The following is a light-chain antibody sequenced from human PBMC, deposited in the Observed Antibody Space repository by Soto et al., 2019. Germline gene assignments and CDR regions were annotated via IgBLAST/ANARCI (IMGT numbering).Light chain of an antibody. CDR2: DAS. CDR3: QQRNFWPII. V-gene: IGKV3-11*01. Sequence: EIVLTQSPATLSLSPGERATLSCRASQSVVTYLAWYEQKPGQAPRLLIYDASNRSADIPARLSGNGSGTDFTRTISCLEPEDFAVYSCQQRNFWPIIFGQGTRLE. CDR1: QSVVTY. J-gene: IGKJ5*01.